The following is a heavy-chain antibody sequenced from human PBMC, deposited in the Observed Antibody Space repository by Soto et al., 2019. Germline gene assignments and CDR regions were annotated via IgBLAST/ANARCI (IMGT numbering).Heavy chain of an antibody. CDR1: GVSLTSGNW. CDR3: ARIVYDTRLNYMYFDF. V-gene: IGHV4-4*02. D-gene: IGHD3-10*01. J-gene: IGHJ4*02. CDR2: IFHDGTA. Sequence: SETLSLTCAVSGVSLTSGNWWTWVRQSPQRGLEYIGEIFHDGTANYYPSFERRVAMSVDASRNQFSLKLTSVTAADTAVYFCARIVYDTRLNYMYFDFWGPGNLVTVSS.